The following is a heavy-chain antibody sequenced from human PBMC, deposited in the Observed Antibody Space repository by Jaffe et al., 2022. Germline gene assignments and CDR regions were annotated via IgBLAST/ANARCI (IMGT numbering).Heavy chain of an antibody. J-gene: IGHJ6*03. Sequence: QVQLQESGPGLVKPSETLSLTCTVSGGSISSYYWSWIRQPPGKGLEWIGYIYYSGSTNYNPSLKSRVTISVDTSKNQFSLKLSSVTAADTAVYYCARGASHSSVVPAAIRPYYYYYYMDVWGKGTTVTVSS. V-gene: IGHV4-59*01. D-gene: IGHD2-2*01. CDR3: ARGASHSSVVPAAIRPYYYYYYMDV. CDR1: GGSISSYY. CDR2: IYYSGST.